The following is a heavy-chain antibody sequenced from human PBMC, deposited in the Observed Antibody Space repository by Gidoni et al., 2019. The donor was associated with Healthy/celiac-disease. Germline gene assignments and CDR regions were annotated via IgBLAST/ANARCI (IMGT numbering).Heavy chain of an antibody. Sequence: QVQLQESGPGLVKPSETLSLTCTVPGGSISSYYWSWIRQPPGKGLEWIGYIYYSGSTNYNPSLKSRVTISVDTSKNQFSLKLSSVTAADTAVYYCARETQQLGLFDYWGQGTLVTVSS. D-gene: IGHD6-13*01. V-gene: IGHV4-59*01. CDR1: GGSISSYY. CDR3: ARETQQLGLFDY. CDR2: IYYSGST. J-gene: IGHJ4*02.